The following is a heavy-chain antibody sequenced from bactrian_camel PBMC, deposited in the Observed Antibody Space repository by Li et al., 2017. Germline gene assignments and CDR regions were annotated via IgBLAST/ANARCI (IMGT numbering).Heavy chain of an antibody. V-gene: IGHV3S40*01. J-gene: IGHJ4*01. CDR1: EFTFSRYG. CDR2: INRAGTTT. CDR3: NVGLCGTWPPGQDNY. D-gene: IGHD2*01. Sequence: VQLVESGGGLVQPGGSLRLSCAASEFTFSRYGMSWVRQAPGKGLEWVSTINRAGTTTYYGDSVKGRFICSRDNAKNTASLQMNSLKPEDTATYFCNVGLCGTWPPGQDNYWGHGTQVTVS.